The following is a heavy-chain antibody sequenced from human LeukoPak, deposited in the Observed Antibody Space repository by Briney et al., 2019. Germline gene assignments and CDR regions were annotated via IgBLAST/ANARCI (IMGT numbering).Heavy chain of an antibody. CDR1: GFTFSSYA. D-gene: IGHD6-6*01. J-gene: IGHJ4*02. CDR2: ISGSGGST. CDR3: AKVGIAARPDEAFFDY. Sequence: GGSLRLSCAASGFTFSSYAMSWVRQAPGKGLEWVSAISGSGGSTYYADSMKGRFTISRDNSKNTLYLQMNSLRAEDTAVYYCAKVGIAARPDEAFFDYWGQGTLVTVSS. V-gene: IGHV3-23*01.